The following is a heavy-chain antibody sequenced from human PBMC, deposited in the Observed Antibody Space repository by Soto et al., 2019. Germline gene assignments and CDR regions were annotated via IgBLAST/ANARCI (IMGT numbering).Heavy chain of an antibody. Sequence: SVKVSCKTSGGTFSCHAVSWVRQAPGQGLEWMGRIIPIFRATNYAEKFQGSVSITAEVSTSAVYLELSNLRSEALATYLWARGARATATAPTYWGQRTLVSVSS. D-gene: IGHD1-26*01. CDR1: GGTFSCHA. CDR3: ARGARATATAPTY. CDR2: IIPIFRAT. V-gene: IGHV1-69*13. J-gene: IGHJ4*02.